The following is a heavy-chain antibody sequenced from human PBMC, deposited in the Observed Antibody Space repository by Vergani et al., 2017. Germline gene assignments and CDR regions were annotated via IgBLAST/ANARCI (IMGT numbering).Heavy chain of an antibody. Sequence: EVHLLESGGGQVEAGGSLRLSCVASGFTFSNSAMSWVRQTSGKGLEWVSSISSSSSYIYYADSVKGRFTISRDNAKNSLYLQMNSLRAEDTAVYYCARDSAIVVVPAAPFDYWGQGTLVTVSS. V-gene: IGHV3-21*01. CDR3: ARDSAIVVVPAAPFDY. D-gene: IGHD2-2*01. CDR2: ISSSSSYI. J-gene: IGHJ4*02. CDR1: GFTFSNSA.